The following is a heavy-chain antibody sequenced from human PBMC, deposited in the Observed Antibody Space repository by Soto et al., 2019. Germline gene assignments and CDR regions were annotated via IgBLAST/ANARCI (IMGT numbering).Heavy chain of an antibody. V-gene: IGHV3-23*01. CDR2: ISGSGGST. CDR3: ANSPGYSYGNY. Sequence: EVQLLESGGGLVQPGGSLRLSCAASGFTFSSYAISWVRQAPGKGLEWVSDISGSGGSTYYADSVKGRFTISRDNSKNTLYLQMNSLRVEDTAVYYCANSPGYSYGNYWGQGTLVTVSS. CDR1: GFTFSSYA. J-gene: IGHJ4*02. D-gene: IGHD5-18*01.